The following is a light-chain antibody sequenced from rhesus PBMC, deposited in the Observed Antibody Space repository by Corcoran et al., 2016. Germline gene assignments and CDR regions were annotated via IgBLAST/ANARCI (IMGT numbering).Light chain of an antibody. CDR3: LQHSHWPWT. CDR1: QSVSSS. J-gene: IGKJ1*01. Sequence: EIVMTQSPATLSLSPGERATLSCRASQSVSSSLAWYQQKPGQAPRLLIYGASSRATGIPDRFSGSESGTDFTIPISSLEPEDVAVYYCLQHSHWPWTFGQGTKVEIK. CDR2: GAS. V-gene: IGKV3-24*01.